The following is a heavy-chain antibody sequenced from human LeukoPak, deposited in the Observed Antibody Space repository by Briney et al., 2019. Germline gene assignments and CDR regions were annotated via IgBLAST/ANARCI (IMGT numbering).Heavy chain of an antibody. Sequence: GESLKISCEGSGYSFTSSWIGWGRQMPGRGVGWMGIIYPGDSDIRYSPSFQGQVTISADKSITTSYLQWSSLKASDTAIYYCARGLYCSGGSCRFDYWGQGTLVTVSS. D-gene: IGHD2-15*01. CDR2: IYPGDSDI. V-gene: IGHV5-51*01. J-gene: IGHJ4*02. CDR3: ARGLYCSGGSCRFDY. CDR1: GYSFTSSW.